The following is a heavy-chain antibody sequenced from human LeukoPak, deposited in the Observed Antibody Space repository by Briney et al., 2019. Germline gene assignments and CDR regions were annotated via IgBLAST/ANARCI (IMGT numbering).Heavy chain of an antibody. CDR3: ARVGTPHYYGSGSYYTLYYYYYMDV. J-gene: IGHJ6*03. CDR1: GYTFTSYD. V-gene: IGHV1-8*01. Sequence: ASVKVSCKASGYTFTSYDINWVRQATGQGLEWMGWMNPNSGNTGYAQKFQGRVTMTRNTSISTAYMELSSLRSEDTAVYYCARVGTPHYYGSGSYYTLYYYYYMDVWGKGTTVTVSS. CDR2: MNPNSGNT. D-gene: IGHD3-10*01.